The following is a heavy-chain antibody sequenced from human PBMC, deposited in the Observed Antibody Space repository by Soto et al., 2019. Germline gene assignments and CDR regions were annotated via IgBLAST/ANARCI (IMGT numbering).Heavy chain of an antibody. V-gene: IGHV3-30*18. CDR1: GFTLSNTG. D-gene: IGHD6-19*01. CDR2: ISHDGSNT. J-gene: IGHJ5*02. Sequence: QVQLVESEGGVVQPGRSLRLSCVASGFTLSNTGMHWVRQAPGKGLEWVAMISHDGSNTYYGDSVKGRFTISRDNSWNTLYLQMDSLRPEDTSVYYCAKDWGSSGWFNWFDPWGQGTLVTVSS. CDR3: AKDWGSSGWFNWFDP.